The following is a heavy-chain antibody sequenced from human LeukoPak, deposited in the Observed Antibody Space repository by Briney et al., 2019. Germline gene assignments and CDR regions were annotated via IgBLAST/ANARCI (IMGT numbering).Heavy chain of an antibody. J-gene: IGHJ6*02. Sequence: ASVKVSCKASGGTFSSYAISWVRQAPGQGLEWTGRIIPILGIANYAQKFQGRVTITADKSTSTAYMELSSLRSEDTAVYYCARVRRIVVPAATYYYYGMDVWGQGTTVTVSS. CDR1: GGTFSSYA. CDR3: ARVRRIVVPAATYYYYGMDV. CDR2: IIPILGIA. D-gene: IGHD2-2*01. V-gene: IGHV1-69*04.